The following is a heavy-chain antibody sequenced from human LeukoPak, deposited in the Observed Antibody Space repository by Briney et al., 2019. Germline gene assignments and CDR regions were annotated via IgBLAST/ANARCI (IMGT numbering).Heavy chain of an antibody. J-gene: IGHJ6*03. V-gene: IGHV1-2*02. Sequence: ASVKVSCKASGYTFTGYYIHWGRHAPGQGLEWMGWINPNSVGTNYAQRFQGRVTMTRDTSISTAYLELSRLTSDGTAVYYCARGDFYYYYYYMDVWGKGTTVTVSS. CDR3: ARGDFYYYYYYMDV. D-gene: IGHD3-3*01. CDR1: GYTFTGYY. CDR2: INPNSVGT.